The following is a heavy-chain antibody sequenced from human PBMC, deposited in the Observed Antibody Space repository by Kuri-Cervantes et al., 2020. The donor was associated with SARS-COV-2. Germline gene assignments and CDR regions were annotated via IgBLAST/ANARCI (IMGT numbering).Heavy chain of an antibody. CDR2: IYTSGST. V-gene: IGHV4-61*02. J-gene: IGHJ3*02. CDR1: GGSISSGSYY. Sequence: LRLSCTVSGGSISSGSYYWSWIRQPVGKGLEWIGRIYTSGSTNYNPSLKSRVTISVDTSKNQFSLKLSSVTAADTAVYYCARGRADIWGQGTMVTVSS. CDR3: ARGRADI.